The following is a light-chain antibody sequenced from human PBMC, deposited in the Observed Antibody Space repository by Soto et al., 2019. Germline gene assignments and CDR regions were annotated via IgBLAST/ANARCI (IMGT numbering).Light chain of an antibody. CDR3: SSYTSSSTLVV. CDR1: SSDVGAYNY. V-gene: IGLV2-14*01. CDR2: DVS. J-gene: IGLJ2*01. Sequence: QPVLTQPASVSGSPGQSITISCTGTSSDVGAYNYVSWYQQYPGKAPKLMIYDVSNRPSGVSNRFSGSKSGNTASLTISGLQAEDEADYYCSSYTSSSTLVVFGGGTKLTVL.